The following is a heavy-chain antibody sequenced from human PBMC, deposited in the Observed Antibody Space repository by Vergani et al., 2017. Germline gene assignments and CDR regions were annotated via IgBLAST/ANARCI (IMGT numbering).Heavy chain of an antibody. V-gene: IGHV4-59*01. CDR3: ARTTGDQRPVSV. CDR1: GGSISSYY. J-gene: IGHJ4*02. D-gene: IGHD7-27*01. CDR2: IYYSGST. Sequence: QVQLQESGPGLVKPSETLSLTCTVSGGSISSYYWSWIRQPPGKGLEWIGYIYYSGSTNYKPSLKSRVTISVDTSKNQFSLKLSSVTAADTAVYYCARTTGDQRPVSVWGEGTLVTVS.